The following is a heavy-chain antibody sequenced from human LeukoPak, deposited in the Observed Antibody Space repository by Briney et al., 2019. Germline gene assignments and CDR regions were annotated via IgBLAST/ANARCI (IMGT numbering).Heavy chain of an antibody. Sequence: GRSLRLSCAASGFTFSSYGMHWIRQAPAKGLEWVAVIWYDESKRYYADSVKGRFTISRDNSKNTLYLQMNSLRAEDTAVYYCARDDFGSGSPFDYWGQGTLVTVSS. V-gene: IGHV3-33*01. D-gene: IGHD6-19*01. CDR3: ARDDFGSGSPFDY. CDR1: GFTFSSYG. CDR2: IWYDESKR. J-gene: IGHJ4*02.